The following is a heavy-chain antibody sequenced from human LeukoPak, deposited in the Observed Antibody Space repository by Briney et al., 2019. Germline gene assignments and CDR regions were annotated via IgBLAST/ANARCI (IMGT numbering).Heavy chain of an antibody. CDR2: IIPIFGTA. CDR1: GGTFSSYA. CDR3: ARRHYYGSGRYWYFDL. D-gene: IGHD3-10*01. Sequence: SVKVSCKASGGTFSSYAISWVRPAPGQGLEWRGGIIPIFGTANYAQKFQGRVTITTDESMSTAYMELSSLRSEDTAVYYCARRHYYGSGRYWYFDLWGRGTLVTVSS. V-gene: IGHV1-69*05. J-gene: IGHJ2*01.